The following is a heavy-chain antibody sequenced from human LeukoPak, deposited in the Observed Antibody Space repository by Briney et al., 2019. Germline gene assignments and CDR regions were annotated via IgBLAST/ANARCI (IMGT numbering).Heavy chain of an antibody. V-gene: IGHV3-21*01. CDR2: IGPTGTDR. J-gene: IGHJ4*02. CDR1: GFTFSSCG. CDR3: ATETIGRHYDY. Sequence: PGGSLRLSCAASGFTFSSCGFNWVRQAPGKGLEWVSSIGPTGTDRYYADSVRGRFTISRDDAKNSMYLQMDSLRDEDTTVYYCATETIGRHYDYWGQGTLLTVSS. D-gene: IGHD1-14*01.